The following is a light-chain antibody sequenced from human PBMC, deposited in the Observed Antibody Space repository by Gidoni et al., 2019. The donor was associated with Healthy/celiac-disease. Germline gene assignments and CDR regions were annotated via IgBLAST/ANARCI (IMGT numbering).Light chain of an antibody. Sequence: EIVMTQSPATLSVSPGESATLSCRASQSVSSNLDWYQQKPGQAPRLLIYGASTRATGIPARFSGSGFGTEFTLTISSLQSEDFAVYYCQQYNNWPPLTFGGGTKVEIK. CDR3: QQYNNWPPLT. V-gene: IGKV3-15*01. CDR2: GAS. CDR1: QSVSSN. J-gene: IGKJ4*01.